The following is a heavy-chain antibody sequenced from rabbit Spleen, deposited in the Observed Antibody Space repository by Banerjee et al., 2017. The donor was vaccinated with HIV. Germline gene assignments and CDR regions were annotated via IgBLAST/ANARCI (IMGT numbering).Heavy chain of an antibody. CDR1: GVSFSGNSY. CDR3: VRDLPDIIGWNFGF. CDR2: IDTGSSGFT. D-gene: IGHD1-1*01. J-gene: IGHJ3*01. Sequence: QSLEESGGDLVKPGASLTLTCIASGVSFSGNSYMCWVRQAPGKGLEWIACIDTGSSGFTYFASWAKGRFTISKTSSTTVTLQMTSLTAADTATYFCVRDLPDIIGWNFGFWGQGTLVTVS. V-gene: IGHV1S40*01.